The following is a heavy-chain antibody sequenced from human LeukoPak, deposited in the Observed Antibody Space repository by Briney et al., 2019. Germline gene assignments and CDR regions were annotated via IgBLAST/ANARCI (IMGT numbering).Heavy chain of an antibody. CDR3: ARHIFRFGGRGPAKIDY. CDR2: INHSGST. CDR1: GFTFSTYE. J-gene: IGHJ4*02. Sequence: GSLGLSCEASGFTFSTYEMNWVRQAPGKGLEWIGEINHSGSTNYNPSLKSRVTISVDTSKNQFSLKLSSVTAADTAVYYCARHIFRFGGRGPAKIDYWGQGTLVTVSS. V-gene: IGHV4-34*01. D-gene: IGHD3-10*01.